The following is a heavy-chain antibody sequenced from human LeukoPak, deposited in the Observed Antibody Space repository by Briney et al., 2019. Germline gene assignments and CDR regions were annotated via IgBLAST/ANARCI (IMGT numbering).Heavy chain of an antibody. CDR3: ARVRGVDDYGDYGDFDY. Sequence: GGSLRLSCAASGFTFSSYGMHWVRQAPGKGLEWVAVISYDGSNKYYADSVKGRFTISRDNSKNTLYLQMNSLRAEDTVVYYCARVRGVDDYGDYGDFDYWGQGTLVTVSS. D-gene: IGHD4-17*01. CDR2: ISYDGSNK. V-gene: IGHV3-30*03. J-gene: IGHJ4*02. CDR1: GFTFSSYG.